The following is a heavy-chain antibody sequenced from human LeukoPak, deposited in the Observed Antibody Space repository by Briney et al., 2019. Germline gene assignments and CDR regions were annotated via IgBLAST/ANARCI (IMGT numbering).Heavy chain of an antibody. D-gene: IGHD3-22*01. V-gene: IGHV3-21*01. CDR1: GFTFSSYS. CDR2: ISSSSSYI. Sequence: GGSLRLSCAASGFTFSSYSMNWVRQAPGKGLEWVSSISSSSSYIYYADSVKGRFTISRDNAKNSLYLQMDSLRAEDTALYYCVRTHYDGGGYYKFDSWGQGTLVTVSS. J-gene: IGHJ4*02. CDR3: VRTHYDGGGYYKFDS.